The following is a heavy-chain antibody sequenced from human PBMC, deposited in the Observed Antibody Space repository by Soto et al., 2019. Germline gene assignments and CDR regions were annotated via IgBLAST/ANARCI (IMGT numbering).Heavy chain of an antibody. J-gene: IGHJ4*02. CDR2: IVVGSGNT. Sequence: ASVKVSCKASGFTFTSSAVQWVRQARGQRLEWIGWIVVGSGNTNYAQKFQERVTITRDMSTSTAYMELSSLRSEDTAVYYCAAGGSYYVGQPDYWGQGTLVTVSS. CDR3: AAGGSYYVGQPDY. D-gene: IGHD1-26*01. V-gene: IGHV1-58*01. CDR1: GFTFTSSA.